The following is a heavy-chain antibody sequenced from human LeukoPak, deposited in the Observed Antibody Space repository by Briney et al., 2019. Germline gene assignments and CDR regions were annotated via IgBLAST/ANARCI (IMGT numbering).Heavy chain of an antibody. CDR3: AKTPIRKTAQGLVYFDY. D-gene: IGHD6-19*01. J-gene: IGHJ4*02. Sequence: GGSLRLSCAASGFXFSSYCMHWVRQAPGHGLGWRAVISYDGRNKYYADSVKGRFPISRDNSKNTLSRQMNSLRPDDTAVYYCAKTPIRKTAQGLVYFDYWGQGTLVTVSS. V-gene: IGHV3-30*18. CDR1: GFXFSSYC. CDR2: ISYDGRNK.